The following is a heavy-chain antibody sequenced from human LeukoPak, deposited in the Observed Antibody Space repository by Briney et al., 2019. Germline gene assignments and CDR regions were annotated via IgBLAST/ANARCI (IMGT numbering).Heavy chain of an antibody. CDR3: ARDHAFDI. CDR2: INPNSGGT. CDR1: GGTFSSYA. J-gene: IGHJ3*02. Sequence: ASVKVSCKASGGTFSSYAISWVRQAPGQGLEWMGWINPNSGGTNYAQKFQGRVTMTRDTSISTAYMELSRLRSDDTAVYYYARDHAFDIWGQGTMVTVSS. V-gene: IGHV1-2*02.